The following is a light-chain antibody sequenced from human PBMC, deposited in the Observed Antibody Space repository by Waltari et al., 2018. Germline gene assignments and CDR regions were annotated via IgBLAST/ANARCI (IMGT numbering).Light chain of an antibody. V-gene: IGKV3-15*01. Sequence: EVVMTQSPASLSLSPGQRATISCRAGQIVSIHVALYQQTPGQPPRVLIYEASSRATGVPGRFSGSGSGTQFTLTISSLQPEDFAVYYCQQYSSWPPITFGQGTRL. CDR3: QQYSSWPPIT. CDR1: QIVSIH. J-gene: IGKJ5*01. CDR2: EAS.